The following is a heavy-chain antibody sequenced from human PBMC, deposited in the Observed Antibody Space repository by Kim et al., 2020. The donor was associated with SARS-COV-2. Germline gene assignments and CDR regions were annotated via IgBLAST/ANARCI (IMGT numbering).Heavy chain of an antibody. Sequence: GGSLRLSCAASGFTFSSYWMTWVRQAPGKGLEWVANIKHDGNQKYYVDSVKGRFTISRDNAKNSLYLQMNSLRAEDTAVYYCARDGDLYSIVKDAFDIWG. J-gene: IGHJ3*02. CDR3: ARDGDLYSIVKDAFDI. D-gene: IGHD6-13*01. CDR1: GFTFSSYW. CDR2: IKHDGNQK. V-gene: IGHV3-7*01.